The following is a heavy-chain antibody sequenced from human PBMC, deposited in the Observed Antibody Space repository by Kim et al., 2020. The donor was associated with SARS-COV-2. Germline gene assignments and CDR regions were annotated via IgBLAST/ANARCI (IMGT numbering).Heavy chain of an antibody. CDR3: VKESRRTIFGVVMREFDY. CDR1: GFTFSSYA. CDR2: ISSNGGST. J-gene: IGHJ4*02. D-gene: IGHD3-3*01. V-gene: IGHV3-64D*09. Sequence: GGSLRLSCSASGFTFSSYAMHWVRQAPGKGLEYVSAISSNGGSTYYADSVKGRFTISRDNSKNTLYLQMSSLRAEDTAVYYCVKESRRTIFGVVMREFDYWGQGTLVTVSS.